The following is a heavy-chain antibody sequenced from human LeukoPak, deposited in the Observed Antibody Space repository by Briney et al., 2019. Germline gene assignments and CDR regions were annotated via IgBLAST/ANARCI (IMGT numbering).Heavy chain of an antibody. CDR3: AKDARVAYYYDSSGHTPRDY. V-gene: IGHV3-74*01. Sequence: GSLRLSCVASGFTFSSYWMHWVRQAPGEGLVWVSRINSDGSTTTYADSVKGRFTISRDNSKNTLYLQMNSLRAEDTAVYYCAKDARVAYYYDSSGHTPRDYWGQGTLVTVSS. J-gene: IGHJ4*02. CDR1: GFTFSSYW. D-gene: IGHD3-22*01. CDR2: INSDGSTT.